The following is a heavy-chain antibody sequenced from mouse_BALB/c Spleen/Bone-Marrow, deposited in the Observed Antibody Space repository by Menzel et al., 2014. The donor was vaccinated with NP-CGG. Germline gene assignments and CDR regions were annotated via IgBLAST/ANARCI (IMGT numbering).Heavy chain of an antibody. Sequence: VQLQQSGPELVKPGASVKISCKASCYSFTGYFMNWVVQSHGKSLEWIGRINPYNGDTFYSQKFKGKATLTVDKSSNTAHMELRSLAPEDSAVYYCARIYDYDRGAWFAYWGQGTLVTVSA. D-gene: IGHD2-4*01. CDR2: INPYNGDT. CDR1: CYSFTGYF. J-gene: IGHJ3*01. CDR3: ARIYDYDRGAWFAY. V-gene: IGHV1-20*02.